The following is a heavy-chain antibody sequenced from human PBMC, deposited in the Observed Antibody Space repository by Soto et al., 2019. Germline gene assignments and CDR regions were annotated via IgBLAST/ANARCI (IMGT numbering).Heavy chain of an antibody. Sequence: EVQLLEAGGGLVQPGGSLRLSCAASGFSFRNYGMSWVRQAPGKGLEWLSAIIGNGDTAYYAASVRGRFTISRDNSMDTRYLPLCALGAEATAIYSCAKDYDFGDSPPFAYWGQGTLVTVSS. CDR2: IIGNGDTA. CDR3: AKDYDFGDSPPFAY. CDR1: GFSFRNYG. J-gene: IGHJ4*02. V-gene: IGHV3-23*01. D-gene: IGHD4-17*01.